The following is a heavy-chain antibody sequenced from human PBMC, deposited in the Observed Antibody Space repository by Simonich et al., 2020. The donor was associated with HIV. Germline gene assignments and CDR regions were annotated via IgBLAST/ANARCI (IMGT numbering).Heavy chain of an antibody. CDR3: ARDFRRYNWNYDAFDI. J-gene: IGHJ3*02. CDR2: ISSSSINI. V-gene: IGHV3-48*01. CDR1: GFTFSSYS. Sequence: EVQLVESGGGLVQPGGSLTLSCAASGFTFSSYSMIWVRQAPGKGLEGISYISSSSINIYYEDSLKGRFTISRDNAKNSLYLQMNSLRVEDTAVYYCARDFRRYNWNYDAFDIWGRGTMVTVSS. D-gene: IGHD1-7*01.